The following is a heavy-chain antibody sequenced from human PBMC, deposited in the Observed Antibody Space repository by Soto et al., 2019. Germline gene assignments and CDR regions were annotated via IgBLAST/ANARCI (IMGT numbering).Heavy chain of an antibody. CDR1: GGSISSYY. Sequence: QVQLQESGPGLVKPSETLSLTCTVSGGSISSYYWSWIRQPPGKGLEWIGYIYYSGSTNYNPSLKSRVTISVDTSKNQFSLKPSSVTAADTAVYYCASSGGDMTTVEYFDYWGQGTLVTVSS. D-gene: IGHD4-17*01. CDR2: IYYSGST. V-gene: IGHV4-59*01. CDR3: ASSGGDMTTVEYFDY. J-gene: IGHJ4*02.